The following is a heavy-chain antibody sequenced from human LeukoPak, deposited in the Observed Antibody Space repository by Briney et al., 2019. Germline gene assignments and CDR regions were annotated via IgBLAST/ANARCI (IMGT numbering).Heavy chain of an antibody. J-gene: IGHJ5*02. CDR1: GFTFTSDA. V-gene: IGHV3-23*01. D-gene: IGHD6-19*01. Sequence: GSLLLSYVASGFTFTSDAMNWVRQAPGKGLEWVSSTVSRGTTQYADSVKGRFTVSRDTSKNTLYLQMNSLRADDTAVYYCAKCSTSAYATGWCNWIDPWGQGTLVTVSS. CDR3: AKCSTSAYATGWCNWIDP. CDR2: TVSRGTT.